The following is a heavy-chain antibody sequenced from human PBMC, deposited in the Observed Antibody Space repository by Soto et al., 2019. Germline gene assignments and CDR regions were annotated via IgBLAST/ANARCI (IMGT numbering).Heavy chain of an antibody. J-gene: IGHJ5*02. CDR3: ARDRIAVAGILGDWFAP. V-gene: IGHV1-18*01. D-gene: IGHD6-19*01. CDR2: ISAYNGNT. CDR1: GYTFTSYG. Sequence: QVQLVQSGAEVKKPGASVKVSCKASGYTFTSYGISWVRQAPGQGLEWMGWISAYNGNTNYAQKLQGRVTMTTDTSTSTAYRELRSLRSDDPAVYYCARDRIAVAGILGDWFAPWGKGTLVTVSS.